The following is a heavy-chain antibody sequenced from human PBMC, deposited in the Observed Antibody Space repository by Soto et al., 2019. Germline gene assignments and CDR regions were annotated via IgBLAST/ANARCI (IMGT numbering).Heavy chain of an antibody. CDR1: GYTFTGYY. Sequence: ASVKVSCKASGYTFTGYYMHWVRQAPGQGLEWMGWINPNSGGTNYAQKFQGWVTMTRDTSISTAYMELSRLRSDDTAVYYCARERGLRFLEWPVDYYYYGMDVWGQGTTVTVSS. CDR3: ARERGLRFLEWPVDYYYYGMDV. CDR2: INPNSGGT. D-gene: IGHD3-3*01. J-gene: IGHJ6*02. V-gene: IGHV1-2*04.